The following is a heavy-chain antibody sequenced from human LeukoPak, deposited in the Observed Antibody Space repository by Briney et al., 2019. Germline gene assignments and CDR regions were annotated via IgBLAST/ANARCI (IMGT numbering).Heavy chain of an antibody. D-gene: IGHD5-24*01. CDR3: ARSVEMATIGQGFDY. CDR2: IYYSGST. J-gene: IGHJ4*02. V-gene: IGHV4-59*01. Sequence: SETLSLTCTVSGGSISSYYWSWIRQPPGKGLEWIGYIYYSGSTNYNPSLKSRVTISVDTSENQFSLKLSSVTAADTAVYYCARSVEMATIGQGFDYWGQGTLVTVSS. CDR1: GGSISSYY.